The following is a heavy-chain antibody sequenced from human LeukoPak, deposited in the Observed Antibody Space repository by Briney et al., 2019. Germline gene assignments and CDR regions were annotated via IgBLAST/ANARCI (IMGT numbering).Heavy chain of an antibody. D-gene: IGHD6-19*01. CDR2: IYYSGST. CDR1: GGSISSYY. V-gene: IGHV4-59*08. Sequence: SETLSLTCAVSGGSISSYYWSWIRQPPGKGLEWIGYIYYSGSTYFNPSLRSRVTISVDTSKNQFSLRLRSVTAADTAVYYCARHRRVAPREHSGGYYAWRRDSYYSMDVWGKGTTVIISS. J-gene: IGHJ6*03. CDR3: ARHRRVAPREHSGGYYAWRRDSYYSMDV.